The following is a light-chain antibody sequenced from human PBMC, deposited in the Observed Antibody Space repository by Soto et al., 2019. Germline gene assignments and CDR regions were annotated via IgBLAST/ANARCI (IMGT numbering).Light chain of an antibody. V-gene: IGKV2-28*01. Sequence: IVMTQSPLSLPVTPGEPASISCRSSQSLLHSNGNTYLDWYLQKPGQAPQLLIYLVSNRASGVADRVSGSGSGTDFTLKISRVEAEDVGVYYCRQSLQTWAFGQGTKVEIK. CDR1: QSLLHSNGNTY. CDR2: LVS. CDR3: RQSLQTWA. J-gene: IGKJ1*01.